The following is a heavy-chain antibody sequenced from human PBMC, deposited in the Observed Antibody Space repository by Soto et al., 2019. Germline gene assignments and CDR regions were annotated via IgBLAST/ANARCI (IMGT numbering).Heavy chain of an antibody. CDR3: ARGRWEQQLFNYYGMDV. J-gene: IGHJ6*02. CDR1: GYTFTSYD. Sequence: ASVKVSCKASGYTFTSYDINWVRQATGQGLEWMGWMNPNSGNTGYAQKFQGRVTMTRNTSISTAYMELSSLRSEDTAVYYCARGRWEQQLFNYYGMDVWGQGTTVTVSS. CDR2: MNPNSGNT. V-gene: IGHV1-8*01. D-gene: IGHD6-13*01.